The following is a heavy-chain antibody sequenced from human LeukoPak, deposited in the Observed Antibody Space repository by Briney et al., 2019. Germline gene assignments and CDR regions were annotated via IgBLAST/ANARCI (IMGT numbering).Heavy chain of an antibody. J-gene: IGHJ4*02. CDR3: AKDQGLGGGSVWGY. CDR2: ISGSGTNT. D-gene: IGHD2-15*01. Sequence: GGSLRLSCAASGFTFGSYAMSWVRQAPGKGLEWVSAISGSGTNTYYGSSVKGRFTISRDNSKNMLFLGMNSLRAEDTAVYYCAKDQGLGGGSVWGYWGQGMLITVSS. CDR1: GFTFGSYA. V-gene: IGHV3-23*01.